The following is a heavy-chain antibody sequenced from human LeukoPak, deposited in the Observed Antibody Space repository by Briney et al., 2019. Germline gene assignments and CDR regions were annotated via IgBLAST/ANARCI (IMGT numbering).Heavy chain of an antibody. J-gene: IGHJ4*02. D-gene: IGHD3-22*01. CDR1: GGSIISDY. V-gene: IGHV4-4*07. CDR2: IYTTGST. Sequence: SETLSLTCSVSGGSIISDYWSWIRQPAGKGLEWIGRIYTTGSTDYNPSLKSRVTMSVDTSKNQFSLKLSSVTAADTAVYYCARHYVSSAYYFDYWGQGTLVTVSS. CDR3: ARHYVSSAYYFDY.